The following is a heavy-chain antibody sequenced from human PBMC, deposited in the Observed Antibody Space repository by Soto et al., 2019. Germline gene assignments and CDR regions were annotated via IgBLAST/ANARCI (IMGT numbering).Heavy chain of an antibody. CDR1: GFTFSSYG. Sequence: GGSLRLSCAASGFTFSSYGMHWVRQAPGKGLEWVAVIWYDGSNKYYADSVKGRFTISRDNSKNTLYLQMNSLRAEDTAVYYCACEFSVNWFDPWGQGTLVTVSS. V-gene: IGHV3-33*01. CDR3: ACEFSVNWFDP. J-gene: IGHJ5*02. CDR2: IWYDGSNK.